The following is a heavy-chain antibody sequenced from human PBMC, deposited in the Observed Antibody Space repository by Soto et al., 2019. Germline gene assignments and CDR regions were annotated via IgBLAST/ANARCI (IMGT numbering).Heavy chain of an antibody. Sequence: ASVKVSCKTSGYNFISYGITWVRQAPGQGLEWMGWISAYNGNTNYAQKLQGRVTMTTDTSTSTAYMELRSLRSDDTAVYYCARGQQQLVRPWGQGTLVTVSS. CDR1: GYNFISYG. V-gene: IGHV1-18*04. CDR3: ARGQQQLVRP. D-gene: IGHD6-13*01. J-gene: IGHJ5*02. CDR2: ISAYNGNT.